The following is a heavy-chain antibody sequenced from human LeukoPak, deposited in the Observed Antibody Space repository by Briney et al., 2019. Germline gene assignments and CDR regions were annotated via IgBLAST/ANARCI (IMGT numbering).Heavy chain of an antibody. CDR2: IYQDGSEK. V-gene: IGHV3-7*03. D-gene: IGHD6-19*01. Sequence: GGSLRLSCAASGFTFSSYWMSWVRQAPGKGLEWVAHIYQDGSEKYYVDSVKSRFTISRDNTKNSLYLKMNSLRAEDTAVYYCARDRMISGWFNWFDPWGRGTRVSVSS. CDR1: GFTFSSYW. J-gene: IGHJ5*02. CDR3: ARDRMISGWFNWFDP.